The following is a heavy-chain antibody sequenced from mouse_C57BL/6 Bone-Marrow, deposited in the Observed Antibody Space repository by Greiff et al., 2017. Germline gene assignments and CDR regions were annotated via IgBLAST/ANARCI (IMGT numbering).Heavy chain of an antibody. V-gene: IGHV1-64*01. CDR2: IHPNSGST. CDR1: GYTFTSYW. CDR3: ARPPIYYYGSSYPFAY. D-gene: IGHD1-1*01. Sequence: VQLQQPGAELVKPGASVKLSCKASGYTFTSYWMHWVKQRPGQGLEWIGMIHPNSGSTNYNEKFKSKATLTVDKSSSTAYMQLSSLTSEDSAVYYCARPPIYYYGSSYPFAYWGQGTLVTVSA. J-gene: IGHJ3*01.